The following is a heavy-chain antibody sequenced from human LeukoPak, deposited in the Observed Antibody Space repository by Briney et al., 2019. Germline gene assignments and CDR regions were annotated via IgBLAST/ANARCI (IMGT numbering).Heavy chain of an antibody. Sequence: ASVKVSCKACGYTFTSYDINRVRQATGPGREWMGWINPNSGNTGYAQKVQGRTTMTRNTSICTAYKELSSLRSKDTAAYYCARGLFYPRFWPYYYYYYMDVWGKGTTVTVSS. CDR2: INPNSGNT. CDR3: ARGLFYPRFWPYYYYYYMDV. D-gene: IGHD3-3*01. J-gene: IGHJ6*03. V-gene: IGHV1-8*01. CDR1: GYTFTSYD.